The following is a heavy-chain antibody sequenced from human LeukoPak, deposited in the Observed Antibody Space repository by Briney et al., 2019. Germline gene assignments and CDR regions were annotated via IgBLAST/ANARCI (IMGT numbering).Heavy chain of an antibody. D-gene: IGHD6-6*01. CDR3: ARAGLSSVWEYFQH. CDR2: IYYSGST. CDR1: GGSISSSSYY. V-gene: IGHV4-39*07. Sequence: PSETLSLTCTVSGGSISSSSYYWGWIRQPPGKGLEWIGSIYYSGSTYYNPSLKSRVTISVDTSKNQFSLKLSSVTAADTAVYYCARAGLSSVWEYFQHWGQGTLVTVSS. J-gene: IGHJ1*01.